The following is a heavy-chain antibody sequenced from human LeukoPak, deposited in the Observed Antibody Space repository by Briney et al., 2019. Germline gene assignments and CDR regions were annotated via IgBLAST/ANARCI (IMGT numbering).Heavy chain of an antibody. CDR1: GFTFRSLG. J-gene: IGHJ4*02. D-gene: IGHD2-2*01. CDR2: IAYNGSSA. Sequence: GGSLRLSCRASGFTFRSLGMHWVRQAPGKGLEWVAVIAYNGSSAYYGDSVKGRFTISRDNSKNTLYLQLNSLRPEDTAVYYCAKDMLDHWGQGTLLTVSS. V-gene: IGHV3-30*18. CDR3: AKDMLDH.